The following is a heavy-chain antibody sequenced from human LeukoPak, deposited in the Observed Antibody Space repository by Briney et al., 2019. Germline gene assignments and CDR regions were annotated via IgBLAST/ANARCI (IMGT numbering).Heavy chain of an antibody. CDR3: AKDVSGSYSYFDY. Sequence: GGSLRLSCAASGFTFSSYGMHWVRQAPGKGRGWVAFIRYDGSNKYYADSVKGRFTISRDNSKNTLYLQMNSLRAEDTAVYYCAKDVSGSYSYFDYWGQGTLVTVSS. J-gene: IGHJ4*02. CDR1: GFTFSSYG. V-gene: IGHV3-30*02. D-gene: IGHD1-26*01. CDR2: IRYDGSNK.